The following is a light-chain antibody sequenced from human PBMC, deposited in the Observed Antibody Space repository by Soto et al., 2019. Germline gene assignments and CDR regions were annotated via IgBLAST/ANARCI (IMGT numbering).Light chain of an antibody. CDR1: QNVANY. V-gene: IGKV3-11*01. Sequence: EIVLTQSPATLSLSPGERATLSCRASQNVANYLDWYQQKPGQAPRLLIYESSNRATGIAARFSGSGSGTHFTLTISSLEPEDFAVYYCQQRSVWPITFGQGTRLEI. CDR3: QQRSVWPIT. J-gene: IGKJ5*01. CDR2: ESS.